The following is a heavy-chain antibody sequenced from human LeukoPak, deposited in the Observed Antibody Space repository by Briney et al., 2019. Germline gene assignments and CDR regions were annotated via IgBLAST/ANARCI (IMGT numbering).Heavy chain of an antibody. J-gene: IGHJ1*01. CDR1: GSTFSDYY. D-gene: IGHD3-3*01. V-gene: IGHV3-23*01. Sequence: GGSLRLSCAASGSTFSDYYMSWIRQAPGTGLDWVSTISASGDSTYYADSVKGRFTISRDNSKNTLYLQVNSLRAEDTGVYYCARDLPKISIFGAFQHWGQGALVIVSS. CDR2: ISASGDST. CDR3: ARDLPKISIFGAFQH.